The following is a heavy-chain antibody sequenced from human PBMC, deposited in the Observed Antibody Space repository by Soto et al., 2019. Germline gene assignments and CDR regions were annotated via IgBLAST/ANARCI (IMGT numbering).Heavy chain of an antibody. CDR3: AKQIQDISPGWDI. V-gene: IGHV3-23*01. J-gene: IGHJ3*02. D-gene: IGHD5-18*01. CDR2: ISGTGGGT. CDR1: GFTFSSYA. Sequence: EVQLLESGGGLVQPGGSLRLSCVASGFTFSSYAMSWVRRAPEKGLEWVSTISGTGGGTYYTDSVKGRFTVSRDNSKNSLSLQMNSLRAEDTALYYCAKQIQDISPGWDICGQGTMVTVSS.